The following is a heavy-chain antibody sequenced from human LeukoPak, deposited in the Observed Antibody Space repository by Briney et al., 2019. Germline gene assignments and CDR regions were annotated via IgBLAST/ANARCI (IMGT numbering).Heavy chain of an antibody. CDR2: ISYDGSNK. J-gene: IGHJ4*02. CDR3: AKEVADRYGGYDPHYFDY. D-gene: IGHD5-12*01. Sequence: PGGSLRLSCAASGFTFSSYGMHWVRQAPGKGLEWVAVISYDGSNKYYADSVKGRFTISRDNSKNTLYLQMNSLRAEDTAVYYCAKEVADRYGGYDPHYFDYWGQGTLVTVSS. CDR1: GFTFSSYG. V-gene: IGHV3-30*18.